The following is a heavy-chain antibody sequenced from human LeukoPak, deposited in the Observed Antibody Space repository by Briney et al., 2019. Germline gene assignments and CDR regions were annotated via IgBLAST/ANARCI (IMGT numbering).Heavy chain of an antibody. CDR2: IYHSGST. V-gene: IGHV4-38-2*01. D-gene: IGHD2-21*02. CDR1: GYSISSGYY. CDR3: ARSGSGDCYPFDY. Sequence: SETLSLTCAVSGYSISSGYYWGWIRQPPGKGLEWIGSIYHSGSTYYNPSLKSRVTISVDTSKNQFSLKLSSVTAADTAVYYCARSGSGDCYPFDYWGQGTLVTVSS. J-gene: IGHJ4*02.